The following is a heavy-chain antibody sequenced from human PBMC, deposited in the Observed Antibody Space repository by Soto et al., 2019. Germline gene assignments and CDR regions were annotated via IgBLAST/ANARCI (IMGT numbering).Heavy chain of an antibody. CDR3: AHRILRTVFGLVTTTAIYFDF. Sequence: QITLNESGPTVVKPAETLTLTCTFSGFSLTTSGVGVGWIRQSPGKAPEWLALIYWDDGKRYSASLKSRLTITKDTSKNRVVLTMASVDPADTATYYCAHRILRTVFGLVTTTAIYFDFWGQGTPVVVSS. CDR2: IYWDDGK. CDR1: GFSLTTSGVG. V-gene: IGHV2-5*02. D-gene: IGHD3-3*01. J-gene: IGHJ4*02.